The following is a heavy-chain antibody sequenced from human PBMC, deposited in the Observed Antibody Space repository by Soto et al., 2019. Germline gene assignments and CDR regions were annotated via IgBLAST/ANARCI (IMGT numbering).Heavy chain of an antibody. CDR3: ARLGELSLYLDY. CDR1: GGSISSGGYY. Sequence: QVQLQESGPGLVKPSQTLSLTCTVSGGSISSGGYYWSWIRQHPGKGLEWIGYIYYSGSTYYNPCVNGRVTISVDTSKNQFSLKLSSVTAADTAVYYCARLGELSLYLDYWGQGTLVTVSS. V-gene: IGHV4-31*03. CDR2: IYYSGST. D-gene: IGHD3-16*02. J-gene: IGHJ4*02.